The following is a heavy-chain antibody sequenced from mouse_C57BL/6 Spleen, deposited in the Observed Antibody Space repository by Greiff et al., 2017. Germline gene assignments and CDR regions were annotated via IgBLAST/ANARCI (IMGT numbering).Heavy chain of an antibody. D-gene: IGHD1-1*01. CDR1: GYTFTDYY. V-gene: IGHV1-19*01. Sequence: EVQLQQSGPVLVKPGASVKMSCKASGYTFTDYYMNWVKQGHGKSLEWIGVINPYNGGTSYNQKFKGKSTLTDDKSSSTAYMELNSLTSDDSAVYYCARAYGSSGWFAYWGQGTLVTVSA. CDR2: INPYNGGT. J-gene: IGHJ3*01. CDR3: ARAYGSSGWFAY.